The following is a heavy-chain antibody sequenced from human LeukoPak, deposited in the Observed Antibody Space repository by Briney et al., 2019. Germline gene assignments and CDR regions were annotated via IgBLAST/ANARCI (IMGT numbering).Heavy chain of an antibody. D-gene: IGHD3-10*02. V-gene: IGHV3-48*03. J-gene: IGHJ6*04. Sequence: GGSLRLSCAASGFTFSSYEMNWVRQAPGKGLEWVSYISSSGSTIYYADSVKGRFTISRDNAKNSLYLQMNSLRAEHTAVYYCAELGITMIGGVWGKGTTVTVSS. CDR1: GFTFSSYE. CDR3: AELGITMIGGV. CDR2: ISSSGSTI.